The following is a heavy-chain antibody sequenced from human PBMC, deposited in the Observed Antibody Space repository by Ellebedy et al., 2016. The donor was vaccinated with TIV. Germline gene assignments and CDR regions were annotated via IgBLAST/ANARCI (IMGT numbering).Heavy chain of an antibody. Sequence: SVKVSCXASGGTFSSYGISWVRQAPGQGLEWMGRIIPLLGTPNYAQKFQDRVTITADRSTSTAYMEMRSLRSDDTAVYYCATPPLRNFDLFDVPPAEYFQHWGQGTLVTVSS. CDR2: IIPLLGTP. V-gene: IGHV1-69*04. D-gene: IGHD3-9*01. J-gene: IGHJ1*01. CDR1: GGTFSSYG. CDR3: ATPPLRNFDLFDVPPAEYFQH.